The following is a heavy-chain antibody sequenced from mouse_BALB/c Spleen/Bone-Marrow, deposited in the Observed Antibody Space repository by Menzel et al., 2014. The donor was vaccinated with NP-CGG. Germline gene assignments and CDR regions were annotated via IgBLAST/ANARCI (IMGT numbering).Heavy chain of an antibody. V-gene: IGHV1S56*01. CDR3: AGEADWNFDY. CDR2: IYPGNVNS. D-gene: IGHD2-13*01. J-gene: IGHJ2*01. CDR1: GYTFTNYY. Sequence: QVQLKQSGPELVKPGASVRISCKASGYTFTNYYIHWVKQMPGQGLEWIGWIYPGNVNSKYNEKFKGKATLTADKSSSTAYMQLSSLTSEDSAAYFCAGEADWNFDYWGQGTPLTVSS.